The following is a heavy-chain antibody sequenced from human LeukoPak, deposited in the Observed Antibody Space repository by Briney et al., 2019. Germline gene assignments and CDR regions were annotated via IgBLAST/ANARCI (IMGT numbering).Heavy chain of an antibody. CDR3: ATRYSVWEDARAYSYGPSYYYYMDV. D-gene: IGHD5-18*01. J-gene: IGHJ6*03. V-gene: IGHV1-69*05. CDR2: IIPIFGTA. Sequence: SVKVSCKASGGTFSSYAISWVRQAPGQGLEWMGGIIPIFGTANYAQKFQGRVTITTDESASTAYMELSSLRSEDTAVYYCATRYSVWEDARAYSYGPSYYYYMDVWGKGTTVTVSS. CDR1: GGTFSSYA.